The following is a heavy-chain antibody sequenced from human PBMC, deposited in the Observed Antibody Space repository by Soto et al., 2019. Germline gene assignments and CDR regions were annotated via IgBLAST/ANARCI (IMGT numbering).Heavy chain of an antibody. CDR3: ARRYGGNFDY. D-gene: IGHD3-16*01. V-gene: IGHV4-59*01. Sequence: SETLSLTCTVSGGSISSYYWSWIRQPPGKGLEWIGYIYYSGSTNYNPSLRSRVTISVDTSKNQFSLKLSSVTAADTAVYYCARRYGGNFDYWGQGTLVTVS. J-gene: IGHJ4*02. CDR2: IYYSGST. CDR1: GGSISSYY.